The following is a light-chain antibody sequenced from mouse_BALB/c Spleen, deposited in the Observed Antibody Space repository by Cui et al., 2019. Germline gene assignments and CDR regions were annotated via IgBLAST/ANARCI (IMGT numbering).Light chain of an antibody. J-gene: IGKJ2*01. Sequence: DIQMTQTTSSLSASLGERVSLTCRASQGIGNNLNWYQQKPDGTVKRLIYSTSCLHSGVPSRFSGSRSESDYSLTISNLESEDIVAYYCLQYGKFPHTFGGGTKLEIK. CDR1: QGIGNN. CDR2: STS. CDR3: LQYGKFPHT. V-gene: IGKV10-94*01.